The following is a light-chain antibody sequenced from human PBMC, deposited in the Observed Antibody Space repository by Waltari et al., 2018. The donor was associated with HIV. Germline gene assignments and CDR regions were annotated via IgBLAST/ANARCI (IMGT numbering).Light chain of an antibody. J-gene: IGKJ1*01. CDR2: AAS. V-gene: IGKV1-12*01. Sequence: DIQMTQSPSSVSASVGDRVTIPCRASPDVATWLAWTQQRPGEAPRLLIYAASALQTGVPSRFSGDGSETDFTLTISNLQPEDFATYYCQQAYDFPPTFGQGTKVE. CDR1: PDVATW. CDR3: QQAYDFPPT.